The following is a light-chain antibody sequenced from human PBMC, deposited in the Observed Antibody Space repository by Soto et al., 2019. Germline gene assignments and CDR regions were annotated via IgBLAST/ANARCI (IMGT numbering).Light chain of an antibody. CDR2: AAS. CDR1: QDIRNF. Sequence: DIQMTQSPTSLSASVGDRVTITCRASQDIRNFVAWYQQKPGKAPKLLIYAASTLQSGVPSRFSGSGSGTAFTLTNNSLQPEDVATYSCQRYSSVPVFGPGTKVEI. J-gene: IGKJ3*01. CDR3: QRYSSVPV. V-gene: IGKV1-27*01.